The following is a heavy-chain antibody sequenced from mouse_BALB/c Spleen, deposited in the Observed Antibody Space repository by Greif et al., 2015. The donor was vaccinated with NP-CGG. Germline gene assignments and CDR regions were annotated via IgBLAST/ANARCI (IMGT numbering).Heavy chain of an antibody. CDR2: IVPANGNT. J-gene: IGHJ2*01. CDR1: GFNIKEHF. D-gene: IGHD2-2*01. CDR3: ASYVYGYYFDY. Sequence: DVQLQESGAELVKPGASVKLSCTASGFNIKEHFMHWVKERPEQGLEWIGRIVPANGNTRYDSFFQGKGTITADTSSNTAYRQLSSRTSEDTAVYYCASYVYGYYFDYWGQGTTLTVSS. V-gene: IGHV14-3*02.